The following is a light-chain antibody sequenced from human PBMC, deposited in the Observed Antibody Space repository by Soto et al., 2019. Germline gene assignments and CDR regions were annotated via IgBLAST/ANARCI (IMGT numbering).Light chain of an antibody. J-gene: IGKJ5*01. CDR1: QGISSW. CDR3: HPSTSLPNP. CDR2: AAS. V-gene: IGKV1-12*01. Sequence: DIQMTQSPSSVSASVGDRVTITFRSRQGISSWLAWYQHKPGTAPNLLIYAASSLQSGVPSRFSGSGSGTDFTLTITSLQPEAFAPYYCHPSTSLPNPFGQGKPLPIK.